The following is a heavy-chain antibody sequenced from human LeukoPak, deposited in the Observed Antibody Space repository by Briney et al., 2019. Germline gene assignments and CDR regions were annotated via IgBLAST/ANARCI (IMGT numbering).Heavy chain of an antibody. V-gene: IGHV1-18*01. Sequence: GASVTVSCTASGYTFTSYGISWVRQAPGQGLEWMGWISAYNGNTNYAQKLQGRVTITTDTSTSTAYMELRSLRSDDTAVYYCARTGNRAPYYDFWSGYQYYYYMDVWGKGTTVTVSS. CDR1: GYTFTSYG. CDR2: ISAYNGNT. CDR3: ARTGNRAPYYDFWSGYQYYYYMDV. J-gene: IGHJ6*03. D-gene: IGHD3-3*01.